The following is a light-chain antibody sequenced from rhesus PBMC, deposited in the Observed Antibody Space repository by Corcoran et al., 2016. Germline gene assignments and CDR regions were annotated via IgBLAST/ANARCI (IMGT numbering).Light chain of an antibody. CDR2: EVS. Sequence: QAALTQSPSVSGSPGQLVTISCTGTSSDIGGYNRVSWYQQHPGKAPKLMIYEVSKRPSGVSDRFSGSKSGNTASLTISGLQAEDEADYYCSSYASSSAFIFGAGTRLTVL. CDR3: SSYASSSAFI. CDR1: SSDIGGYNR. V-gene: IGLV2-13*02. J-gene: IGLJ1*01.